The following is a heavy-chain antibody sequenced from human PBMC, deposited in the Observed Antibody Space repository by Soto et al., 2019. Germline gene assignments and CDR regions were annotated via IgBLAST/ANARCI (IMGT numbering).Heavy chain of an antibody. V-gene: IGHV3-23*01. CDR3: ASARGSGGGLDV. Sequence: EVQLLESGGGLVHPGGSLRLSCAASGFTFRTYAMAWVRQAPGKGLQWVSSITKNGDDTYYADSVNGRFTISRDNPKNTLYVQMNTLRADDAAVYYCASARGSGGGLDVWGQGTTVTVSS. CDR1: GFTFRTYA. CDR2: ITKNGDDT. D-gene: IGHD3-10*01. J-gene: IGHJ6*02.